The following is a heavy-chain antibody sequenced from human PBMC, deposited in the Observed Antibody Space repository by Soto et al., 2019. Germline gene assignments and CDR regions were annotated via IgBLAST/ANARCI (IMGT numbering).Heavy chain of an antibody. CDR1: GGTFSSYT. CDR2: IIPILGIA. D-gene: IGHD2-15*01. V-gene: IGHV1-69*02. CDR3: ARAGDGVVVVAATPYYYYGMDV. Sequence: QVQLVQSGAEVKKPGSSVKVSCKASGGTFSSYTISWVRQAPGQGLEWMGRIIPILGIANYAQKFQGRVTITADKSTSPAYMEMSSLRSEDTAVYYCARAGDGVVVVAATPYYYYGMDVWGQGTTVTVSS. J-gene: IGHJ6*02.